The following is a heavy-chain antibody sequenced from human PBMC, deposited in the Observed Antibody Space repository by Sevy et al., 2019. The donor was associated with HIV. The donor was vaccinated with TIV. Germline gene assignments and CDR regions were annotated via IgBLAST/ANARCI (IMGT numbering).Heavy chain of an antibody. Sequence: GGSLRLSCAASGFTFSDYSMHWVRQAPGKGLEWVAVISYDGRSNKYNVDSVKGRFNISRDNSKNTLFLQMNSLRAEDSAIYYCARDRGAILRSAFDYWGQGTLVTVSS. CDR3: ARDRGAILRSAFDY. CDR1: GFTFSDYS. CDR2: ISYDGRSNK. D-gene: IGHD2-15*01. V-gene: IGHV3-30*14. J-gene: IGHJ4*02.